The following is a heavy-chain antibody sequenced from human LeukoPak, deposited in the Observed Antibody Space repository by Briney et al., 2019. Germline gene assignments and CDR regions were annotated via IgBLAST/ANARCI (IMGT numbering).Heavy chain of an antibody. V-gene: IGHV4-39*01. J-gene: IGHJ4*02. CDR3: ARHLSSGYSYGYPDY. CDR1: GGSISSSSYY. CDR2: IYYSGST. Sequence: PSETLSLTCTVSGGSISSSSYYWGWIRQPPGKGLEWIGSIYYSGSTYYNPSLKSRVTISVDTSKNQFSLKLSSVTAADTAVYYCARHLSSGYSYGYPDYWGQGTLVTVSS. D-gene: IGHD5-18*01.